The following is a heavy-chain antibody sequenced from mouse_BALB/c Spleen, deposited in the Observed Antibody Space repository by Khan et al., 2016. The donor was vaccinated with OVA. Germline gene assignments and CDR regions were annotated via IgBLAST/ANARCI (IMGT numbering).Heavy chain of an antibody. V-gene: IGHV1-9*01. CDR3: ARSYYRD. J-gene: IGHJ3*01. CDR1: GYKFSNYW. D-gene: IGHD2-14*01. CDR2: ILPGSGST. Sequence: QVRLQQSGTELMKPGASVKISCKASGYKFSNYWIEWVKQRPGHGLEWIGEILPGSGSTKYNVKFKGKATFTADTSSSTAFMQLSSLTSEDSAVYYCARSYYRDCAQGTLVTVSA.